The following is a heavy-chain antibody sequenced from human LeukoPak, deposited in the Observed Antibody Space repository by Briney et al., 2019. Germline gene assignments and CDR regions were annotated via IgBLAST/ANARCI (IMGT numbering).Heavy chain of an antibody. CDR3: ARAPYDYARWFDP. V-gene: IGHV3-66*01. CDR2: IYSGGST. J-gene: IGHJ5*02. CDR1: GFTVSSNY. Sequence: GGSLRLSCAASGFTVSSNYMSWVRQAPGKGLEWVSVIYSGGSTYYADSVKGRFTISRDTSKNTVYLQMNSLRAEDTAVYYCARAPYDYARWFDPWGQGTLVTVSS. D-gene: IGHD4-17*01.